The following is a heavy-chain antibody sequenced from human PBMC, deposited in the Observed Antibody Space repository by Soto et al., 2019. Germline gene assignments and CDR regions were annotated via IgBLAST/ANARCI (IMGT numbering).Heavy chain of an antibody. CDR1: GGSISSYY. D-gene: IGHD3-22*01. V-gene: IGHV4-59*01. CDR3: ARAGTYYYDSSGSMKVYYFDY. Sequence: SETLSLTCTVSGGSISSYYWSWIRQPPGKGLEWIGYIYYSGSTNYNPSLKSRVTISVDTSKNQFSLKLSSVTAADTAVYYCARAGTYYYDSSGSMKVYYFDYWGQGTLVTVSS. CDR2: IYYSGST. J-gene: IGHJ4*02.